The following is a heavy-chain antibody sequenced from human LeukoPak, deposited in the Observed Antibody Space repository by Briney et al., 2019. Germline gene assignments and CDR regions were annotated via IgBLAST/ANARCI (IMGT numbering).Heavy chain of an antibody. CDR2: ISYDGSNK. D-gene: IGHD2-2*02. CDR3: AREGEAIYRHILKHPFDC. V-gene: IGHV3-30*03. Sequence: GGSLRLSCAASGFTFSSYGMHWVRQAPGKGLEWVAVISYDGSNKYYADSVKGRFTISRDNAKNSLYLQMNSLRAEDTAVYYFAREGEAIYRHILKHPFDCRGRGTMV. CDR1: GFTFSSYG. J-gene: IGHJ4*02.